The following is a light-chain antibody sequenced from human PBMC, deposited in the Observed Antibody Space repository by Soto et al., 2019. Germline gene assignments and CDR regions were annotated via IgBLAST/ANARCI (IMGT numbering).Light chain of an antibody. CDR1: SGHSSYI. CDR2: LEGSGSY. V-gene: IGLV4-60*02. J-gene: IGLJ1*01. CDR3: ETWDSNTYV. Sequence: QPVLTQSSSASASLGSSVSLTCTLSSGHSSYIIAWHQQQPGKAPRYLMKLEGSGSYNKGSGVPDRFSGSSSGADRYLTISNLQFEDEDDYYCETWDSNTYVFGTGTKLTVL.